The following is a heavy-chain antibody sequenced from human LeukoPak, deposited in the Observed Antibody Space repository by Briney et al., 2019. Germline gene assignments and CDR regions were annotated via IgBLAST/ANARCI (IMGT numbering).Heavy chain of an antibody. J-gene: IGHJ2*01. Sequence: PGGSLRLSCVASGFTFSINNMNWVRQAPGKGLEWVSYISSGTTTIYYADSVKGRFTISRDNAKNTLYLQMISLRDEDTAVYYCARGDSSGWYSGYFDLWGRGTLVTVSS. CDR1: GFTFSINN. CDR3: ARGDSSGWYSGYFDL. CDR2: ISSGTTTI. V-gene: IGHV3-48*02. D-gene: IGHD6-19*01.